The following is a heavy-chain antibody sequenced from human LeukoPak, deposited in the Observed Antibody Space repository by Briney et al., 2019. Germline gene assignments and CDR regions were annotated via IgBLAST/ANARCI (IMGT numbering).Heavy chain of an antibody. V-gene: IGHV4-59*01. Sequence: LRLSCAASGFTFDNYAMHWVRQPPGKGLEWIGYIYSGSINYNPSFKSRVTISVDTSKNQFSLKLSSVTAADTAVYYCARDNSHYYMGVWGKGTTVTVSS. CDR3: ARDNSHYYMGV. CDR2: IYSGSI. J-gene: IGHJ6*03. CDR1: GFTFDNYA. D-gene: IGHD2/OR15-2a*01.